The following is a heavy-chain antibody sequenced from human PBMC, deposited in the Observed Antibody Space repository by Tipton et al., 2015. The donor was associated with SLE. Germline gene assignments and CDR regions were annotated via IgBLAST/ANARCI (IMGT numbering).Heavy chain of an antibody. CDR2: SGSSKCT. V-gene: IGHV4-61*01. Sequence: TLSLTCTVSSGSISSGIYYWGWIRPPPGKGLEWIGYSGSSKCTNCNPSLESRVTISVDTSKSQFSLKLNSVTAADTAVYYCARDQAGSLDYWGQGTLVTVSS. CDR3: ARDQAGSLDY. CDR1: SGSISSGIYY. J-gene: IGHJ4*02.